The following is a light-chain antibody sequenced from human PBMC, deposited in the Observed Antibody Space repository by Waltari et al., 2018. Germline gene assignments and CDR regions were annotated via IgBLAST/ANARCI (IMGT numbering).Light chain of an antibody. V-gene: IGKV3-11*01. CDR1: QSVSSY. Sequence: EIVLTQSPATLSLSPVERSTPSSRARQSVSSYLAWYQQKPGQAPRLLIYDASNRATGIPARFSGSGSGTDFTLTISSLEPEDFAVYYCQQRSNWPRPFGGGTKVEIK. J-gene: IGKJ4*01. CDR3: QQRSNWPRP. CDR2: DAS.